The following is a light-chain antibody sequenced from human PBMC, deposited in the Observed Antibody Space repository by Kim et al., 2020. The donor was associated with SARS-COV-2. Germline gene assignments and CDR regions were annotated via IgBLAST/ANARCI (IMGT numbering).Light chain of an antibody. V-gene: IGKV3-11*01. CDR2: GAS. CDR3: QQHNNWPLT. J-gene: IGKJ4*01. Sequence: LHPGERATLSCMASQSVSSYLAWYQQKPGQAPRLLLYGASNRATGIPARFSGSGSGTDFTLTISSLEPEDFAVYYCQQHNNWPLTFGGGTKVDIK. CDR1: QSVSSY.